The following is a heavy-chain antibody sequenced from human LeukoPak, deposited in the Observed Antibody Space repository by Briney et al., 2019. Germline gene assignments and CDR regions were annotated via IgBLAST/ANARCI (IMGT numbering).Heavy chain of an antibody. D-gene: IGHD6-6*01. V-gene: IGHV3-30*18. CDR2: ISYDGSNK. CDR1: GFTFSSYG. CDR3: AKDHSSSHIDY. Sequence: RGSLRLSCAASGFTFSSYGMHWVRQAPGKGLEWVAVISYDGSNKYYADSVKGRFTISRDNSKNTLYLQMNSLRAEDTAVYYCAKDHSSSHIDYWGQGTLVTVSS. J-gene: IGHJ4*02.